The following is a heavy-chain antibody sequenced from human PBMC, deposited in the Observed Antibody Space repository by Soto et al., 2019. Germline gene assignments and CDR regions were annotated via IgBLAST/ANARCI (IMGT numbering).Heavy chain of an antibody. CDR1: GGSIRGYY. CDR2: ISHSGST. D-gene: IGHD1-20*01. CDR3: ARRAITAAKGSFDS. J-gene: IGHJ4*02. Sequence: SETLSLTCTVSGGSIRGYYWTWIRQLPGKGMEWIGYISHSGSTEYNPSLKSRVTISKDTSNNQFSLILRSVTAADTAIYYCARRAITAAKGSFDSWGQGTLVTVS. V-gene: IGHV4-59*01.